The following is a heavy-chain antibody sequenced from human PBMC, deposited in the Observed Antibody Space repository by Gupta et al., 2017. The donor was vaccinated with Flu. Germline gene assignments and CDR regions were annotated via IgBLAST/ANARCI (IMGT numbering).Heavy chain of an antibody. V-gene: IGHV3-21*01. Sequence: EVQLVESGGGLVKPGGSLRLSGAASGFTFSSYNMNWVRQAPGKGLEWVSSISSSGSYIYYADSVKGRFTISRDNAKNSLYLQMNSLRAEDTAVYYCARKDNCGGDCYSFDYWGQGTLVTVSS. CDR3: ARKDNCGGDCYSFDY. D-gene: IGHD2-21*02. J-gene: IGHJ4*02. CDR1: GFTFSSYN. CDR2: ISSSGSYI.